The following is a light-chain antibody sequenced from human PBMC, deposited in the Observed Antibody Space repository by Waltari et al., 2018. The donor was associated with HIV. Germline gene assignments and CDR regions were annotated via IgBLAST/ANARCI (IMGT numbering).Light chain of an antibody. Sequence: QSVLTQPPSASGAPGQRVTISCSGSSSNIGSNFVYWYQQLPGTAPKLLIYRNNHRPSGVPDRFSGSKSGTSASLAIRGLRSEDEADYYCAAWTDSRYVVFGGGTKLTVL. CDR3: AAWTDSRYVV. CDR2: RNN. CDR1: SSNIGSNF. V-gene: IGLV1-47*01. J-gene: IGLJ2*01.